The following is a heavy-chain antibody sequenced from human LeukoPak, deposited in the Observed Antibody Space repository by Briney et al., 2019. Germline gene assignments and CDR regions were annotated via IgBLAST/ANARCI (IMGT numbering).Heavy chain of an antibody. J-gene: IGHJ6*04. CDR2: IKQDGSEK. CDR1: GFTFSSYW. Sequence: GGSLRLSCAASGFTFSSYWMSWVRQAPGKGLEWVANIKQDGSEKYYVDSVKGRFTISRDNAKNSLYLQMNSLRAEDTAVYYCARVGWSSSWYMSSNPLDVWGKGTTVTVSS. D-gene: IGHD6-13*01. V-gene: IGHV3-7*01. CDR3: ARVGWSSSWYMSSNPLDV.